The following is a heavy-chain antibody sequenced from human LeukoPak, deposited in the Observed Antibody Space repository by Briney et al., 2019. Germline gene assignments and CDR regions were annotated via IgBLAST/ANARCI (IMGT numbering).Heavy chain of an antibody. CDR3: AREATYGSGSSKWFDP. CDR1: GASISSYY. V-gene: IGHV4-59*01. CDR2: IYCSGST. J-gene: IGHJ5*02. Sequence: KPSETPSLTCTVSGASISSYYWSWIRQPPGKGLEWVGDIYCSGSTNYNPSLKSRVTMSVDTSKKQLSLKLSSVTAADTAVYYCAREATYGSGSSKWFDPWGQGTLVTVSS. D-gene: IGHD3-10*01.